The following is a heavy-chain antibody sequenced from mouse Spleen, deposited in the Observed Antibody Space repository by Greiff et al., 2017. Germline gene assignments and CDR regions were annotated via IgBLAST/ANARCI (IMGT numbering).Heavy chain of an antibody. CDR2: IYPGSGST. CDR1: GYTFTSYW. Sequence: QVQLQQPGAELVKPGASVKMSCKASGYTFTSYWITWVKQRPGQGLEWIGDIYPGSGSTNYNEKFKSKATLTVDTSSSTAYMQLSSLTSEDSAVYYCARLLDSSGYVYAMDYWGQGTSVTVSS. CDR3: ARLLDSSGYVYAMDY. J-gene: IGHJ4*01. V-gene: IGHV1-55*01. D-gene: IGHD3-2*02.